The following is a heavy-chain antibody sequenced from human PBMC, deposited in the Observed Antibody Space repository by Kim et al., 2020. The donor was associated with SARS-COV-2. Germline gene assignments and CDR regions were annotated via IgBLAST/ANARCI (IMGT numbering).Heavy chain of an antibody. CDR3: AAIAPFRYCSGGSGYSSYYYYGMDV. V-gene: IGHV1-58*01. D-gene: IGHD2-15*01. J-gene: IGHJ6*02. Sequence: SVKVSCKASGFTFTSSAVQWVRQARGQRLEWIGWIVVGSGNTNYAQKFQERVTITRDMSTSTAYMELSSLRSEDTAVYYCAAIAPFRYCSGGSGYSSYYYYGMDVWGQGTTVTVSS. CDR1: GFTFTSSA. CDR2: IVVGSGNT.